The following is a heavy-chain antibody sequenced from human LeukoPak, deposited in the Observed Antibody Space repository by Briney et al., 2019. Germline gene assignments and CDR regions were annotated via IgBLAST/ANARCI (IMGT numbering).Heavy chain of an antibody. CDR1: GGSFSGYY. V-gene: IGHV4-59*01. J-gene: IGHJ6*03. CDR2: IYYSGST. CDR3: ARTTEGGYSYGYFYYYYMDV. Sequence: SETLSLTYAVYGGSFSGYYWSWIRQPPGKGLEWIGYIYYSGSTNYKSSLKSRVTISVDTSKNQFSLKLSSVTAADTAVYYCARTTEGGYSYGYFYYYYMDVWGKGTTVTISS. D-gene: IGHD5-18*01.